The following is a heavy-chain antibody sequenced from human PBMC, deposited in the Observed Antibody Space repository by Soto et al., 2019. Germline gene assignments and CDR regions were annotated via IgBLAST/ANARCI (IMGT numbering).Heavy chain of an antibody. CDR1: GFTCSSYA. D-gene: IGHD3-10*01. V-gene: IGHV3-23*01. CDR3: AKMLTMVRGVTGLRDFDF. CDR2: ISGPGATI. J-gene: IGHJ4*02. Sequence: EVQLLEAGGNLIQPGGSLRLSCAASGFTCSSYAMSWVRQAPGQGLEWLSAISGPGATIYYADSVKGRFTISRDNSKNTLYLQMNSLTAEDTAVYYCAKMLTMVRGVTGLRDFDFWGQGTLVTVSS.